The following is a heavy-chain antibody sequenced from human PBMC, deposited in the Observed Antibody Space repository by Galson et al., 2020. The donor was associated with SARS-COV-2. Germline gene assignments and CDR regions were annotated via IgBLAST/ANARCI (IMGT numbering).Heavy chain of an antibody. V-gene: IGHV3-33*01. CDR1: GFIFSAYG. D-gene: IGHD3-10*01. Sequence: GGSLRLSCEASGFIFSAYGMHWVRQAPGKGLEWVASVWFDGNKKFYGDSMEGRFTISRDNSKSTLYLQIDNLGADDTAVYYCARHSSLFGSGTYQFDQWGQGTLVTVSS. J-gene: IGHJ4*02. CDR3: ARHSSLFGSGTYQFDQ. CDR2: VWFDGNKK.